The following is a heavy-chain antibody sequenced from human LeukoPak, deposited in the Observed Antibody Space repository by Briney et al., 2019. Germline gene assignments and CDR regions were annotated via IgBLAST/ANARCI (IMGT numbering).Heavy chain of an antibody. V-gene: IGHV4-34*01. J-gene: IGHJ3*02. D-gene: IGHD1-26*01. CDR3: ARILVEGWELYRNAFDI. CDR1: GGSFSGYY. CDR2: INHSGST. Sequence: SETLPLTCAVYGGSFSGYYWSWIRQPPGKGLEWIGEINHSGSTNYNPSLKSRVTISVDTSKNQFSLKLSSVTAADTAVYYCARILVEGWELYRNAFDIWGQGTMVTVSS.